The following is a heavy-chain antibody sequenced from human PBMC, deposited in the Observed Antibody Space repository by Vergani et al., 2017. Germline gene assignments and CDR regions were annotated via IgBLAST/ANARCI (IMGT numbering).Heavy chain of an antibody. Sequence: QVQLVQSGAEVKKPGASMKVSCKASGYTFTAYYLHWVRQAPGQGLEWMGWINPNSGGTKYAQKFQGRVTMTRDTSISTAYMELRSDDTAVYFCARVVVEGEFVDYWGQGTLVTVSS. V-gene: IGHV1-2*02. D-gene: IGHD2-2*01. CDR2: INPNSGGT. CDR3: ARVVVEGEFVDY. CDR1: GYTFTAYY. J-gene: IGHJ4*02.